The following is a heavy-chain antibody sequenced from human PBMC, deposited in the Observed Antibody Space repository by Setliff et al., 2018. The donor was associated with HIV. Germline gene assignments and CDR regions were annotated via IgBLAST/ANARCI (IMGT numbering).Heavy chain of an antibody. J-gene: IGHJ4*02. CDR2: INPNSGGT. CDR1: GYTFTGYY. CDR3: AREEDTKGRITMVRGVINY. V-gene: IGHV1-2*06. D-gene: IGHD3-10*01. Sequence: PSVKVSCKASGYTFTGYYMHWVRQAPGQGLEWMGRINPNSGGTNYAQKFQGRVTMTRDTSISTAYMELSRLRSDDTAVYYCAREEDTKGRITMVRGVINYWGQGTLVTVS.